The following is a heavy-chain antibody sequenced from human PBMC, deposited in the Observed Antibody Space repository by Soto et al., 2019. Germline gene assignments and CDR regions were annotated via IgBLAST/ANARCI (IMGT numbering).Heavy chain of an antibody. CDR1: GGSISGIY. V-gene: IGHV4-59*01. D-gene: IGHD1-26*01. CDR2: ISQSGNI. CDR3: ARGGWALDY. J-gene: IGHJ4*02. Sequence: QVQLQESGPGLVKPSETLSLTCTVSGGSISGIYWSWLRQPPGEGLQWIGYISQSGNINYNPSLESRVTRSIDTSKNQFSLKLRSVTAADTAVYYCARGGWALDYWGQGALVTVSS.